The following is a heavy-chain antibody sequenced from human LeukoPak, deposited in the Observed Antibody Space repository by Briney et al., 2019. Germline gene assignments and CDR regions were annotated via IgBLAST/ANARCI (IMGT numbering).Heavy chain of an antibody. Sequence: GGSLRLSCAASGFTFSSYSMNWVRQAPGKGLEWVSSISSSSSYIYYADSEKGRFTISRDNAKNSLYLQMNSLRAEDTAVYYCARDDFKIVGATRGDYWGQGTLVTVSS. D-gene: IGHD1-26*01. CDR1: GFTFSSYS. CDR3: ARDDFKIVGATRGDY. CDR2: ISSSSSYI. J-gene: IGHJ4*02. V-gene: IGHV3-21*01.